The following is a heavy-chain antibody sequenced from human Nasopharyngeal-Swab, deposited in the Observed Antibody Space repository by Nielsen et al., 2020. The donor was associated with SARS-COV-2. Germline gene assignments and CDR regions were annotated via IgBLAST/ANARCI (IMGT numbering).Heavy chain of an antibody. V-gene: IGHV4-31*03. CDR1: GGSISSGGYY. D-gene: IGHD3-22*01. CDR3: VRSPITMIVVVNAFDI. J-gene: IGHJ3*02. Sequence: SETLSLTCTVSGGSISSGGYYWSWIRQHPGRGLEWIGYISYSGSTYYNPSLKSRVTISVDTSKNQFSLRLSSVTAADTAVYYCVRSPITMIVVVNAFDIWGQGTMVTVSS. CDR2: ISYSGST.